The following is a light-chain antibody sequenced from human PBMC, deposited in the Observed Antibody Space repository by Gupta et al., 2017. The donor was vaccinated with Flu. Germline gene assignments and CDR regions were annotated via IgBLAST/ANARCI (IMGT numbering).Light chain of an antibody. CDR1: RSDIGSYDY. J-gene: IGLJ2*01. V-gene: IGLV2-14*03. CDR2: DVT. CDR3: TSHTDNIPHVI. Sequence: QSALTQPASVSGSLGQSITISCTGTRSDIGSYDYVSWYQRHPGKAPKLMIFDVTNRPSGISTRFSGAKSGNTASLTISGLQVEDEGDYYCTSHTDNIPHVIFGGGTRLTVL.